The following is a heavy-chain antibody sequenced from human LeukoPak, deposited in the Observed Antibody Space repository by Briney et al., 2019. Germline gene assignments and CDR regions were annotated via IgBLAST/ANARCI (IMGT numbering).Heavy chain of an antibody. CDR1: GGSISSSSYH. J-gene: IGHJ3*02. V-gene: IGHV4-39*01. CDR2: TYYGGST. CDR3: ARLGDYYDSSGYFDAFDI. Sequence: TSETLSLTCTVSGGSISSSSYHWGWIRQPPGKGLEWIGTTYYGGSTYYNPSLKSRVTISVDTSKKQFSLKLTSVTAADAAVYYCARLGDYYDSSGYFDAFDIWGQGTMVTVFS. D-gene: IGHD3-22*01.